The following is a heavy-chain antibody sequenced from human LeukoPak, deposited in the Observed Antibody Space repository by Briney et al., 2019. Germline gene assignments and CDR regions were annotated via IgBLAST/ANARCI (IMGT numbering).Heavy chain of an antibody. J-gene: IGHJ6*02. V-gene: IGHV3-11*01. D-gene: IGHD3-3*02. Sequence: GGSLRLSCAASGFTFSDYYMSWIRQAPGKGLEXXXXISSSGSTIYYADSVKGRFTISRDNAKNSLYLQMNSLRAEDTAVYYCARGGELDYYYYYGMDVWGQGTTVTVSS. CDR3: ARGGELDYYYYYGMDV. CDR2: ISSSGSTI. CDR1: GFTFSDYY.